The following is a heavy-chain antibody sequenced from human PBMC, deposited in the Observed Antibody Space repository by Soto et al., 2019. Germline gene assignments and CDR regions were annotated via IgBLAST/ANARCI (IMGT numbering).Heavy chain of an antibody. CDR3: ARGSGYLGF. D-gene: IGHD6-25*01. CDR1: GGSFSCYY. Sequence: SETLSLTCAVYGGSFSCYYWSWIRQPPGKGLEWIGEINHIGGTNYNPSLKSRVTLSIDTSKNQFFLKVSSVIAADTAVYYCARGSGYLGFWGQGTQVTVSS. J-gene: IGHJ4*02. V-gene: IGHV4-34*01. CDR2: INHIGGT.